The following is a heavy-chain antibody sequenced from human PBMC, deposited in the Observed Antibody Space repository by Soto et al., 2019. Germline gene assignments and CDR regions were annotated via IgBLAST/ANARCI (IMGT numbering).Heavy chain of an antibody. D-gene: IGHD6-13*01. CDR3: LRVIAAAGPYPAYNWCGP. CDR2: IYYSGST. V-gene: IGHV4-31*03. CDR1: GGSISSGGYY. Sequence: SETLSLTCTVSGGSISSGGYYWSWIRQHPGKGLEWIGYIYYSGSTYYNPSLKSRVTISVDTSKNRFSLKLSSVTAADTAVYYCLRVIAAAGPYPAYNWCGPWGQGTLVTVSS. J-gene: IGHJ5*02.